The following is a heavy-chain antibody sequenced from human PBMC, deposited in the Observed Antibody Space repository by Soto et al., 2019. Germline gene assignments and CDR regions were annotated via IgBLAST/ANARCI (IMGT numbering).Heavy chain of an antibody. CDR1: GFTFSKGW. CDR2: IKSKNDGGTT. J-gene: IGHJ4*02. V-gene: IGHV3-15*07. D-gene: IGHD4-17*01. Sequence: PGGARRLSCAASGFTFSKGWNNLGRQTPGRGLEWVGRIKSKNDGGTTDFAAPVKGRFTISRDDSKNTLYLQMNSLKTEDTAVYYCTTDLDYGDYVVDDYCGQGTLVTVSS. CDR3: TTDLDYGDYVVDDY.